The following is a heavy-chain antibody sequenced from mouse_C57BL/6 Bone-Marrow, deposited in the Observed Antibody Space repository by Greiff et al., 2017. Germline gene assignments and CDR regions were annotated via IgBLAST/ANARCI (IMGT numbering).Heavy chain of an antibody. Sequence: QVQLKQSGAELVKPGASVKMSCKASGYTFTTYPIDWMKQNHGKSLEWIGNFHPNNDDTKYNEKFKGKATLTVDKSSNTVYMELRRLTSDDTAVYYCSSSSSFFYYFDYWGQGTTLTVAA. CDR1: GYTFTTYP. D-gene: IGHD1-1*01. V-gene: IGHV1-47*01. J-gene: IGHJ2*01. CDR3: SSSSSFFYYFDY. CDR2: FHPNNDDT.